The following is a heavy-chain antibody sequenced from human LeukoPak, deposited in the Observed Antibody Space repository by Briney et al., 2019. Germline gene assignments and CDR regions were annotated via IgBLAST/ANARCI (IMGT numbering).Heavy chain of an antibody. CDR1: GFTFSSYE. CDR2: ISSSGSYT. CDR3: AKRLGNIDY. Sequence: GGSLRLSCAASGFTFSSYEMNWVRQAPGKGLEWVSYISSSGSYTYYADSVKGRFTISRDNARNSLYLQMHSLRAEDTAVYYCAKRLGNIDYWGQGTLVTVSS. J-gene: IGHJ4*02. D-gene: IGHD6-19*01. V-gene: IGHV3-21*05.